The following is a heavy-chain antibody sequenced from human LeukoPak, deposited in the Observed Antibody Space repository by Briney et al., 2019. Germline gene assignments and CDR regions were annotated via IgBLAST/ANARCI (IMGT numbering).Heavy chain of an antibody. J-gene: IGHJ5*02. CDR3: ARHPLFYNDSVVQNWFDP. Sequence: PSETLSLTCAVSGGSTSINGFYWGWMRQPPGRGLECIGSIYHTGSTYYNPSLQSRVTISADTSQNQFPLKLSAVTAADTAVYYCARHPLFYNDSVVQNWFDPWGQGTLVTVS. V-gene: IGHV4-39*01. D-gene: IGHD3-10*01. CDR2: IYHTGST. CDR1: GGSTSINGFY.